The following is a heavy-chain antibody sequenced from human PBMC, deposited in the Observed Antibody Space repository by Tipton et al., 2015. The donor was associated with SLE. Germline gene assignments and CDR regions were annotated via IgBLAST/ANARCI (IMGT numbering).Heavy chain of an antibody. V-gene: IGHV4-59*11. CDR2: IYYSGST. CDR3: ARDGYSYPFDY. Sequence: TLSLTCTVSGGSISDHYWSWIRQPPGKGLEWIGYIYYSGSTNYNPSLKSRVTISVDTSKNQFSLKLSSVTAADTAVYYCARDGYSYPFDYWGQGTLVTVSS. D-gene: IGHD5-18*01. CDR1: GGSISDHY. J-gene: IGHJ4*02.